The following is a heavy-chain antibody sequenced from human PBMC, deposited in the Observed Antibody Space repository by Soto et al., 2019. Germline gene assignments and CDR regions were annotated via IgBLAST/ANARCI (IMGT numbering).Heavy chain of an antibody. Sequence: QVQLVKSGAEVKKPGASVTVSCKTSGYTFSNYGINWVRQAPGQGLEWMGWISGYNGNTNYAQTVQGRVTMTTNTSTGTVYMELRILKSDDTAIYYCSRFIMVGGWFDPNYYHGMDVWGQGTTVTVSS. J-gene: IGHJ6*02. V-gene: IGHV1-18*01. D-gene: IGHD6-19*01. CDR1: GYTFSNYG. CDR3: SRFIMVGGWFDPNYYHGMDV. CDR2: ISGYNGNT.